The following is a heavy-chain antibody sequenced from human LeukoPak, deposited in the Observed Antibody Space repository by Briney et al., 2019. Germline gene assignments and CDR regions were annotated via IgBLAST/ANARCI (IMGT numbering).Heavy chain of an antibody. D-gene: IGHD2-2*02. CDR2: FDPEDGET. CDR1: GYTLTELS. V-gene: IGHV1-24*01. CDR3: ASERVVVVPAAIHKYFQH. Sequence: ASVKVSCKVSGYTLTELSMHWVRQAPGKGLEWMGGFDPEDGETIYAQKFQGRVTMTEDTSTDTAYMELSSLRSEDTAVYYCASERVVVVPAAIHKYFQHWGQGTLVTVSS. J-gene: IGHJ1*01.